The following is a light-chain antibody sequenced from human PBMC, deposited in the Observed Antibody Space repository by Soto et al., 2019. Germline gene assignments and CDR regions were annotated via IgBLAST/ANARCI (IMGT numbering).Light chain of an antibody. CDR1: QSVSSRY. J-gene: IGKJ2*01. CDR3: QQYGSSPPYT. CDR2: GAS. Sequence: EIVLTQSPGTLSLSPGERATLSCRASQSVSSRYLAWHQQKPGQAPRVLIYGASNRATGIPDRFSGSGSGTDFTLTISRLEPEDFAVYYCQQYGSSPPYTFGQGTRLEIK. V-gene: IGKV3-20*01.